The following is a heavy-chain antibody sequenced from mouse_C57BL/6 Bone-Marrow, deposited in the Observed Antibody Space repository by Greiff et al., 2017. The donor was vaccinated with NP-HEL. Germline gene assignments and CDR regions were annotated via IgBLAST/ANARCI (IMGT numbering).Heavy chain of an antibody. D-gene: IGHD3-2*02. Sequence: QVHVKQPGTELVKPGASVKLSCKASGYTFTSYWMHWVKQRPGQGLEWIGNINPSNGGTNYNEKFKSKATLTVDKSSSTAYMQLSSLTSEDSAVYYCARLRQLRLPYFDYWGQGTTLTVSS. CDR3: ARLRQLRLPYFDY. CDR1: GYTFTSYW. V-gene: IGHV1-53*01. CDR2: INPSNGGT. J-gene: IGHJ2*01.